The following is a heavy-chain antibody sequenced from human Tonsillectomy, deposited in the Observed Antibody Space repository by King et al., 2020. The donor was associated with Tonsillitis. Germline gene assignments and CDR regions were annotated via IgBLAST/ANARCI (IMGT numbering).Heavy chain of an antibody. CDR2: INPNSGGT. Sequence: QLVQSGAEVKKPGASVKVSCKASGYTFTGYYMHWVRQAPGQGLEWMGWINPNSGGTNYAQKFQGRVTMTRDTSISTAYMELSRLRSDDTAVYYCAREQYSSSWDDAFDIWGQGTMVTVSS. D-gene: IGHD6-13*01. J-gene: IGHJ3*02. CDR3: AREQYSSSWDDAFDI. V-gene: IGHV1-2*02. CDR1: GYTFTGYY.